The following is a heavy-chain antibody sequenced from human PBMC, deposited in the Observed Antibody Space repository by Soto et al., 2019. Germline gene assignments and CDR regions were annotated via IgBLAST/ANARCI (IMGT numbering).Heavy chain of an antibody. CDR1: GGSISSGNYY. V-gene: IGHV4-30-4*01. CDR3: ARGVITMVRGVITHDFDY. Sequence: SETLSLTCTVSGGSISSGNYYWSWIRQPPGKGLEWIGFISYSGSTYYNPSLKSRVTISVDTSKNQFSLKLSSVTAADTAVYYCARGVITMVRGVITHDFDYWGQGTLVTVSS. D-gene: IGHD3-10*01. J-gene: IGHJ4*02. CDR2: ISYSGST.